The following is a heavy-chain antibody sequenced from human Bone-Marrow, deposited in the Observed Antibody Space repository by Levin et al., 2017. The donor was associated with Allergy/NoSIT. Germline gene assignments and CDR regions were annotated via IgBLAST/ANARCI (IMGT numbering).Heavy chain of an antibody. CDR1: GFSFSNFA. Sequence: LSLTCAVSGFSFSNFAMTWVRQAPGKGLEWVSVISVSGGSTYSAGSVKGRFTISRDDSKNTLYLQMNNLRADEPAVYYCARKYSGFDYWGQGTLVTVSS. J-gene: IGHJ4*02. CDR2: ISVSGGST. D-gene: IGHD5-12*01. V-gene: IGHV3-23*01. CDR3: ARKYSGFDY.